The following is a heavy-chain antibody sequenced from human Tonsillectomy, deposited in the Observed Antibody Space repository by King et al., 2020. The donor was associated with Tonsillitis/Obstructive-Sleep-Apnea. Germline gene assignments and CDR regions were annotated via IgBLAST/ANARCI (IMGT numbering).Heavy chain of an antibody. CDR3: AKEGPGGQQLIWVDS. Sequence: VQLVESGGGLVQPGGSLRLSCAASGFTSRNSAMSWVRQVPGKRLEWVSAISGSGNEKYYADSVRGRFSISRDNSKNTLYLQLNSLRADDTALYYCAKEGPGGQQLIWVDSWGQGTLVTVSS. D-gene: IGHD6-13*01. V-gene: IGHV3-23*04. J-gene: IGHJ4*02. CDR1: GFTSRNSA. CDR2: ISGSGNEK.